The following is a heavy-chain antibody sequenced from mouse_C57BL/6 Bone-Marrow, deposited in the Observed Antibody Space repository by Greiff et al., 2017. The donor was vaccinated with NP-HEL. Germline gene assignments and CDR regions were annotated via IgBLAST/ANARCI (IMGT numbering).Heavy chain of an antibody. CDR3: ARNRSNYEGYYAMDY. V-gene: IGHV2-2*01. CDR1: GFSLTSYG. D-gene: IGHD2-5*01. CDR2: IWSGGST. J-gene: IGHJ4*01. Sequence: QVQLQQSGPGLVQPSQSLSITCTVSGFSLTSYGVHWVRQSPGKGLEWLGVIWSGGSTDYNAAFISRLSISKDNSTSQVFFKMNSLQADDTAIYYCARNRSNYEGYYAMDYWGQGTSVTVSS.